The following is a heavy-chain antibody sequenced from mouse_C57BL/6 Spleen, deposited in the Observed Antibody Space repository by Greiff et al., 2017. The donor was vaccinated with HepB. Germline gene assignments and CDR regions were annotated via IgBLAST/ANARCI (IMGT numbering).Heavy chain of an antibody. CDR3: ARRGEANGEEAY. V-gene: IGHV1-52*01. Sequence: QVQLQQPGAELVRPGSSVKLSCKASGYTFTSYWMHWVKQRPIQGLEWIGNIDPSDSETHYNQKFKDKATLTVDKSSSTAYMQLSSLTAEDSAVYDGARRGEANGEEAYWGQGTLVTVSA. CDR2: IDPSDSET. J-gene: IGHJ3*01. CDR1: GYTFTSYW. D-gene: IGHD4-1*01.